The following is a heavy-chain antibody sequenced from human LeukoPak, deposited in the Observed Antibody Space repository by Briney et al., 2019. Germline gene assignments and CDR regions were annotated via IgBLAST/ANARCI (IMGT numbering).Heavy chain of an antibody. J-gene: IGHJ4*02. D-gene: IGHD3-10*01. V-gene: IGHV3-30*02. CDR1: GFTFSSYG. CDR2: IRYDGSDK. CDR3: ARALQTYYGSGSYYDY. Sequence: PGGSLRLSCAASGFTFSSYGMHWVRQAPGKGLEWVAFIRYDGSDKYYADSVKGRFTISRDNAKNSLYLQMNSLRAEDTAVYYCARALQTYYGSGSYYDYWGQGTLVTVSS.